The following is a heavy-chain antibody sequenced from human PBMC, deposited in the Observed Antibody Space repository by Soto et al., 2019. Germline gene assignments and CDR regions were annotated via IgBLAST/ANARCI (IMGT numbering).Heavy chain of an antibody. Sequence: QVQLQESGPGLVKPSETLSLTCTVSGGSVSNGSYYWSWIRQPPGKGLEWIGYIYYSGSTNYNPSLKSRVTISVDTSKNQFSLKLSSVTAADTAVYYCARGFAIAAADLDYWGQGTLVTVSS. D-gene: IGHD6-13*01. J-gene: IGHJ4*02. CDR1: GGSVSNGSYY. CDR2: IYYSGST. V-gene: IGHV4-61*01. CDR3: ARGFAIAAADLDY.